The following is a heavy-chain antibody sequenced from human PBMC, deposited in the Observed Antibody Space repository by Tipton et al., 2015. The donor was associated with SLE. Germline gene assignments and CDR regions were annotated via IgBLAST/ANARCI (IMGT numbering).Heavy chain of an antibody. CDR1: GDSITSDY. D-gene: IGHD5-24*01. J-gene: IGHJ5*02. CDR3: ARMRGGYNAHH. CDR2: ISYSGST. Sequence: TLSLTCTVSGDSITSDYWTWFRQPPGKGLEWIGYISYSGSTNYNPPVRSRVSISLDTSKNQFSLKVKSVTTADTAVYYCARMRGGYNAHHWGQGILVTVSS. V-gene: IGHV4-59*01.